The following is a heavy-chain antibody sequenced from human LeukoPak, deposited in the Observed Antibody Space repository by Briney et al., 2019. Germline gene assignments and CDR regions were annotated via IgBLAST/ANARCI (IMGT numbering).Heavy chain of an antibody. CDR3: ARSIAGVVPAAILENYYYYYGMDV. Sequence: PGGSLRLSCAASGFTFSSYWMSWVRQAPGKGLEWVANIKQDGSEKYYVDSVKGRFTISRDNAKNSLYLQMNSLRAEDTAVYYCARSIAGVVPAAILENYYYYYGMDVWGQGTTVTVSS. CDR2: IKQDGSEK. J-gene: IGHJ6*02. CDR1: GFTFSSYW. D-gene: IGHD2-2*01. V-gene: IGHV3-7*01.